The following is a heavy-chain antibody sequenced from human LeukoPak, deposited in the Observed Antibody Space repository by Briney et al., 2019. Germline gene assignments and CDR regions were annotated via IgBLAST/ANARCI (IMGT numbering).Heavy chain of an antibody. CDR3: AREAISGSGSYQAMPLDY. J-gene: IGHJ4*02. CDR1: GYTFTGYY. V-gene: IGHV1-2*04. CDR2: INPNSGGT. D-gene: IGHD3-10*01. Sequence: ASVKVSCKASGYTFTGYYMHWVRQAPGQGLEWMGWINPNSGGTNYAQKFQGWVTMTRDTSISTAYMELSRLRSDDTAVYYCAREAISGSGSYQAMPLDYWGQGTLVTVSS.